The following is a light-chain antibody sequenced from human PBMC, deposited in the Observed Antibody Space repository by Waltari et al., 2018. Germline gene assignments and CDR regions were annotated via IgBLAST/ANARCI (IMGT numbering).Light chain of an antibody. CDR3: CSYSRVTTYVV. J-gene: IGLJ2*01. CDR1: SDDIGGFNL. Sequence: QSALTQPASVSGSPGQSITISCSGTSDDIGGFNLVSWYQQYPGKAPKLIIYVVSKWPAGVSHRFAGSKSGSTASLTISGLQPEDEAEYFCCSYSRVTTYVVFGGGTRVTV. V-gene: IGLV2-23*02. CDR2: VVS.